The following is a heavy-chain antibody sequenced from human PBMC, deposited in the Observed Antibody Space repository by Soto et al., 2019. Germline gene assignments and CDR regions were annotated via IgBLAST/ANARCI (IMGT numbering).Heavy chain of an antibody. Sequence: EVQLLESGGGLVQPGGSLRLSCSASGFTFSSYAMSWVRQAPGKGPEWVSSISDSGASTYYADSVKGRFTISRDNSKNTLYLQMNSLRAEDTAVFYCAKVLTYYSCGMDVWGQGTTVTVSS. CDR2: ISDSGAST. J-gene: IGHJ6*02. CDR1: GFTFSSYA. V-gene: IGHV3-23*01. CDR3: AKVLTYYSCGMDV. D-gene: IGHD2-21*02.